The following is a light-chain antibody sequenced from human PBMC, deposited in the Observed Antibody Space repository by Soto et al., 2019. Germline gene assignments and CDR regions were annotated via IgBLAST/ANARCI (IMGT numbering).Light chain of an antibody. CDR2: EVT. V-gene: IGLV2-8*01. J-gene: IGLJ2*01. Sequence: QSALTQPPSASGSLGQSVTISCTGTSSDVGGYNYVSWYQQHPGQAPKLMIFEVTKRPSGVPDRFSASKSGNTASLTVSGLQAEDEADYYCSSYADGSNVLFGGGTQLTVL. CDR1: SSDVGGYNY. CDR3: SSYADGSNVL.